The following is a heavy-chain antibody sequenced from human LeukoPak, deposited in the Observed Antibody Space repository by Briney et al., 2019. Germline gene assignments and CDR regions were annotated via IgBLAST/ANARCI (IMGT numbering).Heavy chain of an antibody. CDR2: IYPADSDT. CDR1: GYXFTTYW. Sequence: GESLKISCNGSGYXFTTYWICWVRQMPGKGLEWMGIIYPADSDTRYSPSFQGQVTISADKSIRTAYLQWSSLKASDTAIYYCARGGYSYGPFDYWGQGTLVTVSS. CDR3: ARGGYSYGPFDY. D-gene: IGHD5-18*01. V-gene: IGHV5-51*01. J-gene: IGHJ4*02.